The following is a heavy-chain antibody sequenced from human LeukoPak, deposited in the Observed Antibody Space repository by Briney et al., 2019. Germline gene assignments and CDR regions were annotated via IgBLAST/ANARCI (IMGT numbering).Heavy chain of an antibody. CDR2: IYTSGST. CDR1: GGSISSYY. J-gene: IGHJ6*02. V-gene: IGHV4-4*07. D-gene: IGHD5-18*01. CDR3: ARDQGYSYGRYYYYGMDV. Sequence: SETLSLTCTVSGGSISSYYWSWIRQPAGKGLEWIGRIYTSGSTNYNPSLKSRVTMSVDTSKNQFSLKLSPVTAADTAVYYCARDQGYSYGRYYYYGMDVWGQGTTVTVSS.